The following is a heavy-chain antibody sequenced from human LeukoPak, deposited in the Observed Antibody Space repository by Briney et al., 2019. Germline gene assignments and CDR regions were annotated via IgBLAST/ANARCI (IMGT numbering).Heavy chain of an antibody. J-gene: IGHJ2*01. CDR2: ISSSSSYV. CDR1: GFTFSSYE. D-gene: IGHD2-15*01. CDR3: ARDGLAAATLHWCFDL. V-gene: IGHV3-21*01. Sequence: GGSLRLSCAASGFTFSSYEMNWVRQAPGKGLEWVSSISSSSSYVYYADSVKGRFTISRDNARNSLYLQMNSLRAEDTAVYYCARDGLAAATLHWCFDLWGRGTLVTVSS.